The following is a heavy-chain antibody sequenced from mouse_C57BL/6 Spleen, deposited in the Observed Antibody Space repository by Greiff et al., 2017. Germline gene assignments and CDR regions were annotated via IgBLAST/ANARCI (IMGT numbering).Heavy chain of an antibody. CDR1: GYTFTSYW. CDR3: ARGGIRDWYFDV. CDR2: IDPFDSET. J-gene: IGHJ1*03. V-gene: IGHV1-52*01. Sequence: QVQLQQPGAELVRPGSSVKLSCKASGYTFTSYWMHWVKQRPIQGLEWIGNIDPFDSETHYNQKFKDKATLTVDKSSSTAYMQLSSLTSEDSAVYYCARGGIRDWYFDVWGTGTTVTVSS.